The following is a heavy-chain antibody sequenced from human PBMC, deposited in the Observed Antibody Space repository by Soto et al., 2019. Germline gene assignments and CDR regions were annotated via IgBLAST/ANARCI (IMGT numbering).Heavy chain of an antibody. CDR2: IYYSGST. D-gene: IGHD1-26*01. J-gene: IGHJ4*02. V-gene: IGHV4-59*08. CDR1: GGSISSYY. CDR3: ARRWGAAFDN. Sequence: HVQLQESGPGLVKPSETLSLTCTVSGGSISSYYWSWIRQPPGKGLEWVGYIYYSGSTTYNPSLKSRVTISVDTSNNQFSLKLSSVTAADTAVYYCARRWGAAFDNWGQGTLVTVSS.